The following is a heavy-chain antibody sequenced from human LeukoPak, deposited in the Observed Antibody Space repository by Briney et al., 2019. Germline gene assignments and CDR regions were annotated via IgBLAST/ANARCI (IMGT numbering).Heavy chain of an antibody. CDR1: GFTFSSYA. CDR2: ISGSGGST. J-gene: IGHJ3*02. D-gene: IGHD3-22*01. V-gene: IGHV3-23*01. Sequence: PGGSLRLSCAASGFTFSSYAMSWVRQAPGKGLEWVSAISGSGGSTYYADSVKGRFTISRDNSKNTLYLQMNSLRAEDTAVYYCARDIRHHYDSSGYDREDAFDIWGQGTMVAVSS. CDR3: ARDIRHHYDSSGYDREDAFDI.